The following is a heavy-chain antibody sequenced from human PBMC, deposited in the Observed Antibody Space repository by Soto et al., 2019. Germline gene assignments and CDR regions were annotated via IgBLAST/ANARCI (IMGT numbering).Heavy chain of an antibody. D-gene: IGHD3-3*01. CDR3: ARXPHYDFWSGYQSWWFDP. Sequence: SVKVSCKASGGTFSSYAISWVRQAPGQGLEWMGGIIPIFGTANYAQKFQGRVTITADESTSTAYMELSSLRSEDTAVYYCARXPHYDFWSGYQSWWFDPWGQGTLVTVSS. CDR1: GGTFSSYA. J-gene: IGHJ5*02. CDR2: IIPIFGTA. V-gene: IGHV1-69*13.